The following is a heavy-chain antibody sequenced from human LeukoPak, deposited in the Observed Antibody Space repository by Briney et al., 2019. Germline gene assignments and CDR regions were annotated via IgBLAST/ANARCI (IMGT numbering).Heavy chain of an antibody. CDR2: ISWNSGSI. CDR3: AKGEAVAGSAFDI. V-gene: IGHV3-9*01. D-gene: IGHD6-19*01. J-gene: IGHJ3*02. Sequence: PGRSLRLSCAASGFTFDDYAMHWVQQAPGKGLEWVSGISWNSGSIGYADSVKGRFTISRDNAKNSLYLQMNSLSAEDTALYYCAKGEAVAGSAFDIWGQGTMVTVSS. CDR1: GFTFDDYA.